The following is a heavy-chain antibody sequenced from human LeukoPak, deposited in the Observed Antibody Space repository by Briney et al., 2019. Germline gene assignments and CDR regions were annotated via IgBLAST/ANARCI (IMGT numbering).Heavy chain of an antibody. Sequence: PGGSLRLSCAASGFTFSSYGMHWVRQAPGKGLEWVAFIRYDGSNKYYADSVKGRFTISRDNAKNSLYLQMNSLRAEATAVYYGASKKAWFDPWGQGTLVTVSS. CDR3: ASKKAWFDP. V-gene: IGHV3-30*02. CDR1: GFTFSSYG. CDR2: IRYDGSNK. J-gene: IGHJ5*02.